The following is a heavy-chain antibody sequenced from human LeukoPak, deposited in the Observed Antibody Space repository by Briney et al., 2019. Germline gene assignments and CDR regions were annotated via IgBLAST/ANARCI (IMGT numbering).Heavy chain of an antibody. J-gene: IGHJ1*01. CDR1: GGSFSGYY. V-gene: IGHV4-34*01. Sequence: SETLSLTCAVYGGSFSGYYWSWIRQPPEKGLEWIGEINHSGSTNYNPSLKSRVTISVDTSKNQFSLKLSSVTAADTAVYYCARGQGFLDSSGRTEYFQHWGQGTLVTVSS. CDR2: INHSGST. D-gene: IGHD3-22*01. CDR3: ARGQGFLDSSGRTEYFQH.